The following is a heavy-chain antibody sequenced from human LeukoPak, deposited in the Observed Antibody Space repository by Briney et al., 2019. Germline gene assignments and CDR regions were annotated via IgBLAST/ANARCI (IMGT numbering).Heavy chain of an antibody. J-gene: IGHJ3*02. Sequence: SGGSLRLSCAASGFTFDDYAMHWVRQAPGKGLEWVSGISWNSGSIGYADSVKGRFTISRDNAKNSLYLQMDSLRAEDTALYYCAKLGGVWFGELSGGTTDAFDIWGQGTMVTVSS. CDR2: ISWNSGSI. CDR3: AKLGGVWFGELSGGTTDAFDI. V-gene: IGHV3-9*01. CDR1: GFTFDDYA. D-gene: IGHD3-10*01.